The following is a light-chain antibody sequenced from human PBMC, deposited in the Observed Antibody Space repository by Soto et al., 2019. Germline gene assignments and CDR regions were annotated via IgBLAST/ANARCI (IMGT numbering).Light chain of an antibody. J-gene: IGLJ3*02. Sequence: QSALTQPRSVSGSPGPAVTISCTGTSGDVGGYNYVSWYQQHPGKVPKLMIYDVSRRPSGVPDRFSGSKSGNTASLTISGLQAEDEADYYCCSYAGSYTVMFGGGTKLTVL. CDR3: CSYAGSYTVM. V-gene: IGLV2-11*01. CDR2: DVS. CDR1: SGDVGGYNY.